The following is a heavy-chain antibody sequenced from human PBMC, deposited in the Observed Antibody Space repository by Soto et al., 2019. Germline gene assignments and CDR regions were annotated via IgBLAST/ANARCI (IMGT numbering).Heavy chain of an antibody. CDR1: GYTFTGYY. D-gene: IGHD1-26*01. Sequence: AASVKVSCKASGYTFTGYYVHWVRQAPGQGLEWMGWINPNSGDTYLAQRFQGRVTMNRDTSTGTAYMELRGLTSDDTAEYYCAKGGAIVAAGTRVYLYNAMDVWGQGTTVTVSS. CDR3: AKGGAIVAAGTRVYLYNAMDV. CDR2: INPNSGDT. V-gene: IGHV1-2*02. J-gene: IGHJ6*02.